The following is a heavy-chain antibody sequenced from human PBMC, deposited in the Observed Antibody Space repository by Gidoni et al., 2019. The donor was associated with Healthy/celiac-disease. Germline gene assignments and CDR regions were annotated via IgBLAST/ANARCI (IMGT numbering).Heavy chain of an antibody. D-gene: IGHD2-2*02. J-gene: IGHJ4*02. V-gene: IGHV1-69*01. CDR2: IIPIFGTA. Sequence: QVQLVQSGAEVKKPGSSVKVSCKASGGTFSSYAIRWVRQDPGQGLEWMGGIIPIFGTANYAQKFQGRVTITADESTSTAYMELSSLRSEDTAVYYCASRKTDCSSTSCYNPPLDTALDYWGQGTLVTVSS. CDR3: ASRKTDCSSTSCYNPPLDTALDY. CDR1: GGTFSSYA.